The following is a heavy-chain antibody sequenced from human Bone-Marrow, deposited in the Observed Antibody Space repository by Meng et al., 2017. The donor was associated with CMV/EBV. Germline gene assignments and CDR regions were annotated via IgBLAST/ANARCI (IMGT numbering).Heavy chain of an antibody. CDR3: ARGSDIYDFWSGYYGGMDV. Sequence: GGSLRLSCAAPGFTFSDYNMSWIRQAPEKGLEWVSYISSSGYTIYYADSVKGRFTISRDNAKNSLYLQINSLRAEDTAVYYCARGSDIYDFWSGYYGGMDVWGQGTTVTVSS. CDR1: GFTFSDYN. CDR2: ISSSGYTI. J-gene: IGHJ6*02. D-gene: IGHD3-3*01. V-gene: IGHV3-11*01.